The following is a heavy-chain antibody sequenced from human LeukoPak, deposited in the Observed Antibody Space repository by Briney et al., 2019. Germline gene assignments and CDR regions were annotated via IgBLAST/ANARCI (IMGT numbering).Heavy chain of an antibody. CDR2: ISSSGSTI. Sequence: GGSLRLSCAASGFTLSNYNMNWIRQAPGKGLEWVSYISSSGSTIYYADSVKGRFTISRDNAKNSLYLQMNSLRAEDTAVYYCARDAKWFGELFDYWGQGTLVTVSS. CDR1: GFTLSNYN. CDR3: ARDAKWFGELFDY. D-gene: IGHD3-10*01. J-gene: IGHJ4*02. V-gene: IGHV3-11*01.